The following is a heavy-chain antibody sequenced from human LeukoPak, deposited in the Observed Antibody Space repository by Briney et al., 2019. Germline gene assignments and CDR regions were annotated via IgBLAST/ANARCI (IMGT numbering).Heavy chain of an antibody. CDR3: AREPVLRFLEWLEYYYMDV. J-gene: IGHJ6*03. V-gene: IGHV3-7*01. Sequence: GGSLRLCCAASGFTFSSYWMSWVRQAPGKGLEWVANIKQDGSEKYYVDSVKGRFTISRDNAKNSLYLQMNSLRAEDTAVYYCAREPVLRFLEWLEYYYMDVWGKGTTVTVSS. D-gene: IGHD3-3*01. CDR1: GFTFSSYW. CDR2: IKQDGSEK.